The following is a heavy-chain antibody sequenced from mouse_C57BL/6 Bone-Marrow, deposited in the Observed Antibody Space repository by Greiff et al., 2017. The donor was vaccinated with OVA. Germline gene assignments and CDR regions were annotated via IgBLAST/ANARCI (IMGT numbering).Heavy chain of an antibody. CDR1: GFSLTSYG. CDR3: ARVYGLYWYFDV. Sequence: VQLQQSGPGLVQPSQSLSITCTVSGFSLTSYGVHWVRQSPGKGLEWLGVIWSGGSTDYNAAFISRLSISKDNSKSQVFFKMNSLQADDTAIYYCARVYGLYWYFDVWGTGTTVTVSS. CDR2: IWSGGST. V-gene: IGHV2-2*01. D-gene: IGHD1-1*01. J-gene: IGHJ1*03.